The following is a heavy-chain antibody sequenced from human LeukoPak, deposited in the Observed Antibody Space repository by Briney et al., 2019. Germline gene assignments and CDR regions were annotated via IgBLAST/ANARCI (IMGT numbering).Heavy chain of an antibody. J-gene: IGHJ5*02. V-gene: IGHV3-7*01. CDR3: ARNSYGSGSHDH. CDR2: INQDGHAQ. D-gene: IGHD3-10*01. Sequence: GGSLRLSCAASGFTPSSYWMTWVRQAPGKGLEWVANINQDGHAQYYVQSVRGRFTISRDSAKSSLYLQMNSLSVEDTGVYYCARNSYGSGSHDHWGQGTLVTVSS. CDR1: GFTPSSYW.